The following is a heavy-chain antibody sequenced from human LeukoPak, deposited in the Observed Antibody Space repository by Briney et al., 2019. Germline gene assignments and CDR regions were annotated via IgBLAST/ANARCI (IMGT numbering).Heavy chain of an antibody. J-gene: IGHJ4*02. D-gene: IGHD6-13*01. CDR1: GFTFSSYA. CDR3: ARDYSIAAAGIFDY. CDR2: IKQDGSEK. Sequence: GGSLRLSCAASGFTFSSYAMSWVRQAPGKGLEWVANIKQDGSEKYYVDSVKGRFTISRDNAKNSLYLQMNSLRAEDTAVYYCARDYSIAAAGIFDYWGQGTLVTVSS. V-gene: IGHV3-7*01.